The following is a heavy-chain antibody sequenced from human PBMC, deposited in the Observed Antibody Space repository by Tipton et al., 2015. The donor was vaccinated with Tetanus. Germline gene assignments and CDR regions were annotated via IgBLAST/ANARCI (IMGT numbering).Heavy chain of an antibody. D-gene: IGHD6-13*01. CDR3: ARGWGSSWYYFDY. Sequence: TLSLTCTVSGASISSSRRFDCGWIHQPPGKGLEWIGTISYSGSTSYSPSLKSRVTMSVDTSKRQFSLKLNSVTAADTAVYYCARGWGSSWYYFDYWGQGILVTVSS. V-gene: IGHV4-39*07. CDR1: GASISSSRRFD. CDR2: ISYSGST. J-gene: IGHJ4*02.